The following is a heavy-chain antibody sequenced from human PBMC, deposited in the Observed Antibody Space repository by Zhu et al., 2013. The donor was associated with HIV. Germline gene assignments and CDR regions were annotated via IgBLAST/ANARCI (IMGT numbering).Heavy chain of an antibody. CDR1: GGTFNSYA. CDR3: ARDRGGAWQQLVD. V-gene: IGHV1-69*08. D-gene: IGHD6-13*01. J-gene: IGHJ4*02. Sequence: QVHLVQSGAEVKKPGSSVKVSCKASGGTFNSYAFNWVRQAPGQGLEWMGRVIPFLDTTNYAQKFQGTVSITADKSTTTAYMELSSLRSEDTAVYYCARDRGGAWQQLVDWGQGTLVTVSS. CDR2: VIPFLDTT.